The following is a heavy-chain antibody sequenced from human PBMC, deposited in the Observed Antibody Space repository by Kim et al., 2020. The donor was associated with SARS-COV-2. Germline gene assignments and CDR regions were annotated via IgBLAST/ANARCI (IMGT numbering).Heavy chain of an antibody. J-gene: IGHJ4*02. CDR1: GFTFSSYA. Sequence: GGSLRLSCAASGFTFSSYAMHWVRQAPGKGLEWVAVISYDGSNKYYADSVKGRFTISRDNSKNTLYLQMNSLRAEDTAVYYCARDRRWFGESRFDHWGQGTLVTVSS. D-gene: IGHD3-10*01. CDR2: ISYDGSNK. V-gene: IGHV3-30-3*01. CDR3: ARDRRWFGESRFDH.